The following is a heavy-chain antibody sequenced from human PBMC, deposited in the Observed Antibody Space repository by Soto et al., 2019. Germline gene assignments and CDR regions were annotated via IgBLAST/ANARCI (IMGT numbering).Heavy chain of an antibody. V-gene: IGHV4-31*03. Sequence: QVQLQESGPGLGKPSQTRSLTCPLSGVSITSGVYYWTWVRQHPGKGLEWIGYIYYNGNPYFSPSLKSRLTISIDTSKNQFSLKLSSVTAADTAMYYCARARLRAVYAFDFWGQGTMVTVSS. CDR1: GVSITSGVYY. CDR2: IYYNGNP. J-gene: IGHJ3*01. D-gene: IGHD4-17*01. CDR3: ARARLRAVYAFDF.